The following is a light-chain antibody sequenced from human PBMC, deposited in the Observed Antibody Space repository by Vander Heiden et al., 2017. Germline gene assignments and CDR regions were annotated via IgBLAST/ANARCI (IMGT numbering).Light chain of an antibody. J-gene: IGKJ4*01. CDR3: QQDTNWHS. CDR2: GAS. CDR1: QSVSSN. V-gene: IGKV3-15*01. Sequence: EIVMTQSPATLSVSPGERATLSCRASQSVSSNLAWYQQKPGQAPRLLIYGASTRANGIPDRFSGTGSGTEFTLTSISLQSEDFAVYYWQQDTNWHSFGAGTKVEIK.